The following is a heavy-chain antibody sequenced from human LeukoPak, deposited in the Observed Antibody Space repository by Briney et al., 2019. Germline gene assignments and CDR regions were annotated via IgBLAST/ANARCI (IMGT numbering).Heavy chain of an antibody. CDR2: ISGSGGST. CDR3: AKGSGYYPEGSDY. D-gene: IGHD3-22*01. V-gene: IGHV3-23*01. J-gene: IGHJ4*02. CDR1: GFTFSSYA. Sequence: GGSLRLSCAASGFTFSSYAMHWVRQAPGKGLEWVSAISGSGGSTYSADSVKGRFTISRDNSKNTLYLQMNSLRAEDTAVYYCAKGSGYYPEGSDYWGQGTLVTVSS.